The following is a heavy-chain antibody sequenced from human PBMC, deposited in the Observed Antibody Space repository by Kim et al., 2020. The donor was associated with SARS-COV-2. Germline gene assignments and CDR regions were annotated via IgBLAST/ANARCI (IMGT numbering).Heavy chain of an antibody. V-gene: IGHV3-13*01. Sequence: GGSLRLSCAASGFRFNAFDMNWVRQVTGKGLEWVSTIGSGGDTYYGGSVKGRFTVSRENAQSSLFLQMNSLRAADTAVYYCVRGQGHMDPSKFDYWGQGILVVVSS. CDR3: VRGQGHMDPSKFDY. D-gene: IGHD2-21*01. J-gene: IGHJ4*02. CDR2: IGSGGDT. CDR1: GFRFNAFD.